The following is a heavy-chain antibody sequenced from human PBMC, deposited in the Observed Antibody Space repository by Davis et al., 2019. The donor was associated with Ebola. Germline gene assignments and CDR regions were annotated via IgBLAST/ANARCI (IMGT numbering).Heavy chain of an antibody. CDR3: ARETPISSRSDW. V-gene: IGHV3-48*01. D-gene: IGHD2-2*01. CDR2: ITTNGWST. J-gene: IGHJ4*02. CDR1: GFAFSNYN. Sequence: PGGSLRLSCTSSGFAFSNYNMNWVRQSPGKGLEWVSSITTNGWSTYYADSVKGRFIISRDNAKNALFLQMHSLRGDDTAVYFGARETPISSRSDWWGQGTLVTVSS.